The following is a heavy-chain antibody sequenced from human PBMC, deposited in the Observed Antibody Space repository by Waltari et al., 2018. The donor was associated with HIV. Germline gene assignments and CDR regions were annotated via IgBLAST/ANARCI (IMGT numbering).Heavy chain of an antibody. Sequence: QVQLQESGPGLVKPSQTLSLTCTVSGGSISSGSYYWSWIRQPAGKGLEWIGRMYTSGGTNYNPSLKSRVTISVDTSKNQFSLKLSSVTAADTAVYYCARDSGYGMDVWGQGTTVTVSS. CDR1: GGSISSGSYY. CDR3: ARDSGYGMDV. CDR2: MYTSGGT. D-gene: IGHD6-25*01. V-gene: IGHV4-61*02. J-gene: IGHJ6*02.